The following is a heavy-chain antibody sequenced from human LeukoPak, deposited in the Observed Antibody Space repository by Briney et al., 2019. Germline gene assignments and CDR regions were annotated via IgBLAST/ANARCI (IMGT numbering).Heavy chain of an antibody. V-gene: IGHV3-23*01. D-gene: IGHD1-26*01. J-gene: IGHJ3*02. CDR3: AKRRLGEAAYAFAI. CDR2: ISGSGSRA. Sequence: GGSLRLSCEASGFTLNDYAMAWVRQAPGKGLEWVSGISGSGSRAYYADSVKCRFTVSRDISNNALYLQMNSLRAEDTPLYYCAKRRLGEAAYAFAIWGQGTMLTVS. CDR1: GFTLNDYA.